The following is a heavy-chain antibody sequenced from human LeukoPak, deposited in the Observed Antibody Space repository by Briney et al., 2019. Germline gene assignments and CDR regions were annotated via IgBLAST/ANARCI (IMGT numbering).Heavy chain of an antibody. D-gene: IGHD6-13*01. J-gene: IGHJ5*02. CDR3: ARDAPQVPAAGVLAS. CDR1: GFTVSDNY. V-gene: IGHV3-53*01. Sequence: GGSLRLSCAASGFTVSDNYMIWVRQAPGKGLEWVSVMYSGGDTYYANSVKGRFTFSRDISKNTLYLQMNGLRTEDTAMYYCARDAPQVPAAGVLASWGQGTLVTVSS. CDR2: MYSGGDT.